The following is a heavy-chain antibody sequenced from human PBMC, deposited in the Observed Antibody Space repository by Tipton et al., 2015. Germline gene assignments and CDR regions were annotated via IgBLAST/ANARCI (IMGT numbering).Heavy chain of an antibody. CDR2: ITRSTRHI. J-gene: IGHJ4*02. D-gene: IGHD2-2*01. Sequence: SLRLSCAASGFIFSTYTMIWVRQAPGKGLEWVSSITRSTRHIYYADSVKGRFTISRDDAKNSRHLQMNSLRVEDTAVYYCARVVGKYDFDSWGQGTLVTVSS. CDR1: GFIFSTYT. CDR3: ARVVGKYDFDS. V-gene: IGHV3-21*01.